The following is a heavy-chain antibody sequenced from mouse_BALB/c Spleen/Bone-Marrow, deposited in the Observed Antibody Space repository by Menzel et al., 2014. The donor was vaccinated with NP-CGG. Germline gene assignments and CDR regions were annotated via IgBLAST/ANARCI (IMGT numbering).Heavy chain of an antibody. D-gene: IGHD2-3*01. CDR3: ARRDGFLFAY. CDR1: GFFLTSYG. Sequence: VKLVESGPGLVQPSQSLPITCTVSGFFLTSYGVHWVRQSPGTGLEWLGVIWSDGSTDYNAAFISRLNISKDNSKSQIFFKMNSLQPNDTAIYFCARRDGFLFAYWGQGTLVTVSA. CDR2: IWSDGST. V-gene: IGHV2-2*02. J-gene: IGHJ3*01.